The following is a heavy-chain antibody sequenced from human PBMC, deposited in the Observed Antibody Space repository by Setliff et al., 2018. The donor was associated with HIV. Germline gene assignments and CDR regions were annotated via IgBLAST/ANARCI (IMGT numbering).Heavy chain of an antibody. CDR1: GGSLSDYY. CDR2: INPTGSA. V-gene: IGHV4-34*01. D-gene: IGHD1-26*01. Sequence: SETLSLTCAVYGGSLSDYYWSWFRLPPGKGLEWIGEINPTGSANYHPSLKSRVTITLDPSKNQFSLRLTSVTAADTAVYYCARRTSPPSGTYSQYYMDVWGRGTTVTVSS. J-gene: IGHJ6*03. CDR3: ARRTSPPSGTYSQYYMDV.